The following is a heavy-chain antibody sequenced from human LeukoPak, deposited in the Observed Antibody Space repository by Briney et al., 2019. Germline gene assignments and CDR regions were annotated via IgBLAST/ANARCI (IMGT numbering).Heavy chain of an antibody. CDR3: VRVTLAYYDNSGRYRGALDY. V-gene: IGHV1-2*02. Sequence: GASVKVSCKASGYTFTGYYMQWVRQAPGQGLEWTGWINPNTGGTHSAQKFQDRVTMTRDTSISTAYMELIRLRSDDTAVYYCVRVTLAYYDNSGRYRGALDYWGQGTLVTVSS. J-gene: IGHJ4*02. D-gene: IGHD3-22*01. CDR2: INPNTGGT. CDR1: GYTFTGYY.